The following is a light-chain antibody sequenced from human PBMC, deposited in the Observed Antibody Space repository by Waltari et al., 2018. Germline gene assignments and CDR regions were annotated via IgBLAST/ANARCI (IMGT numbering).Light chain of an antibody. CDR3: ETWDSSLSAWV. Sequence: SVLTQPPSLSPAPGQTVTLPSSGSTPNLGTTYVSWYQQLPGTAPKLLSYDNDKRPSGIPDRFSGSKSGTSATLGITGLQSGDEANYYCETWDSSLSAWVFGGGTMLTVL. CDR1: TPNLGTTY. V-gene: IGLV1-51*01. CDR2: DND. J-gene: IGLJ3*02.